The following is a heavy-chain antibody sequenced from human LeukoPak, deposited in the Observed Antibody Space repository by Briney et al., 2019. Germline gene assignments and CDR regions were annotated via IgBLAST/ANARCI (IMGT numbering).Heavy chain of an antibody. CDR2: IYPGDSDT. D-gene: IGHD3-22*01. V-gene: IGHV5-51*01. CDR1: GYSFTTYW. Sequence: GESPKISCMGSGYSFTTYWIGWVRHMPGKGLEWMGIIYPGDSDTRYSPSFQGQVTISADKSISTAYLQWSSLKASDTAMYYCARRRSGYYFDYWGQGTLVTVSS. J-gene: IGHJ4*02. CDR3: ARRRSGYYFDY.